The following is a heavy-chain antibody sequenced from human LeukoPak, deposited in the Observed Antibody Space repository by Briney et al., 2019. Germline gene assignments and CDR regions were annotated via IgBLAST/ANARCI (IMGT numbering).Heavy chain of an antibody. CDR1: GFTFSSYS. Sequence: GGSLRLSCAASGFTFSSYSMNWVRRAPGKGLEWVSSISSRSSYIYYADSVKGRFTISRDNAKNSLYLQMNSLRAEDTAVYYCARDPYSGSYGADYYYYMDVWGKGTTVTISS. V-gene: IGHV3-21*01. CDR3: ARDPYSGSYGADYYYYMDV. CDR2: ISSRSSYI. D-gene: IGHD1-26*01. J-gene: IGHJ6*03.